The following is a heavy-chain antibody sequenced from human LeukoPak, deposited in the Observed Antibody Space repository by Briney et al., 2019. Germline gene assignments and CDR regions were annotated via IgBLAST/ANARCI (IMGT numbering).Heavy chain of an antibody. CDR2: ISSSSSYI. D-gene: IGHD2-2*01. Sequence: GGSLRLSCAASGFTFSSYSMNWVRQAPGKGLEWVSSISSSSSYIYYADSVKGRFTISRDNAKNSLYLQMNSLRAEDTAGYYCARDGGYWRSTSCYLDYYGMDVWGKGNTVTVSS. CDR3: ARDGGYWRSTSCYLDYYGMDV. J-gene: IGHJ6*04. V-gene: IGHV3-21*01. CDR1: GFTFSSYS.